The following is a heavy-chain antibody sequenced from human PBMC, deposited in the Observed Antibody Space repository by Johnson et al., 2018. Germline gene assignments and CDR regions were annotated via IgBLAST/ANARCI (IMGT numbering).Heavy chain of an antibody. CDR3: AKDSYDSSGSQPFDT. D-gene: IGHD3-22*01. J-gene: IGHJ3*02. CDR2: IRSTTYGGTT. Sequence: VQLVESGGGLVNPGRSLRLSCTASGITFGDYAMSWFRQAPGKGLEWVGFIRSTTYGGTTEYAASVKGRFTISRDDSKSIAYIEMNSLKNEDTAVYYCAKDSYDSSGSQPFDTWGQGTMVTVSS. V-gene: IGHV3-49*05. CDR1: GITFGDYA.